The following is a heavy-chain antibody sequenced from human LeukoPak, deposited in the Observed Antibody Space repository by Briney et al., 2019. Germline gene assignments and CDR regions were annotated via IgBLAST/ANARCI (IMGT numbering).Heavy chain of an antibody. J-gene: IGHJ4*02. CDR2: ISAYNGNT. CDR3: ARDGLTRFWSAFSFDH. V-gene: IGHV1-18*01. CDR1: GYTFTSYA. D-gene: IGHD3-3*01. Sequence: ASVKVSCKASGYTFTSYAFSWVRQAPGQGLEWMGWISAYNGNTNYAQSLQGRITMTTDTSTSTAYMELRSLRSDDTAVYYCARDGLTRFWSAFSFDHWGQGTLVTVSS.